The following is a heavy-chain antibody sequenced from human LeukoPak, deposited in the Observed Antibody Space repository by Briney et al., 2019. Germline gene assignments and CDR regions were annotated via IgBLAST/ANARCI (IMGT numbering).Heavy chain of an antibody. CDR3: AGLPVVTAVTGAFHI. Sequence: PGGSLRLSCAASGFTVSKNYMTWVRQAPGKGLEWVSVIYGGGSTYYADSVKGRFTISRDNSKNTLFLQMNGLRAEDTAIYYCAGLPVVTAVTGAFHIWGQGTMVTVSS. V-gene: IGHV3-53*01. J-gene: IGHJ3*02. D-gene: IGHD2-21*02. CDR2: IYGGGST. CDR1: GFTVSKNY.